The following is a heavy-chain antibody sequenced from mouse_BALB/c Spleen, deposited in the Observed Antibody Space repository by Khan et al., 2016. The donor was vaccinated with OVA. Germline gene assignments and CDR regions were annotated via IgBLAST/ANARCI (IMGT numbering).Heavy chain of an antibody. J-gene: IGHJ2*01. CDR3: TRGGYGYYGY. V-gene: IGHV1S81*02. D-gene: IGHD2-3*01. Sequence: QVQLKESGAELVKPGASVKLSCKASGYTFTSYYIYWVKQRPGQGLEWIGEINPSDGGTNFHEKFKSKATLTVDKSSSAAYMQLSSLTSEDSAVYYCTRGGYGYYGYWGQGTTLTVSS. CDR2: INPSDGGT. CDR1: GYTFTSYY.